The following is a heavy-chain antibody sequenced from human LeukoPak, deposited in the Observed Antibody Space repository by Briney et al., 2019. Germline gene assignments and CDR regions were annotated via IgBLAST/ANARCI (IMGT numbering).Heavy chain of an antibody. J-gene: IGHJ4*02. CDR2: IFPILGIA. V-gene: IGHV1-69*04. CDR3: ARTDSSGTSYFDY. CDR1: GGTFSSYA. Sequence: GASVKVSCKASGGTFSSYAISWVRQAPGQGLEWMGRIFPILGIANYAQKFQGRVTITADKSTSTAYMELSSLRSEDTAVYYCARTDSSGTSYFDYWGQGTLVTVSS. D-gene: IGHD3-22*01.